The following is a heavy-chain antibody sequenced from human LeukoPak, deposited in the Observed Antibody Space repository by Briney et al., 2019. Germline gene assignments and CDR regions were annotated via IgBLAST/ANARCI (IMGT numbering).Heavy chain of an antibody. D-gene: IGHD2-15*01. Sequence: SVKVSCKASGGTFSSYAISWVRQAPGQGLEWMGGIIPIFGTANCAQKFQGRVTITTDESTSTAYMELSSLRSEDTAVYYCARGHCSGGSCYYYYYYMDVWGKGTTVTVSS. V-gene: IGHV1-69*05. J-gene: IGHJ6*03. CDR1: GGTFSSYA. CDR3: ARGHCSGGSCYYYYYYMDV. CDR2: IIPIFGTA.